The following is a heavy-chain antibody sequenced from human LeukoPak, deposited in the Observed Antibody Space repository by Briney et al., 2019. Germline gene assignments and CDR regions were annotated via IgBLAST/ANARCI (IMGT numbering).Heavy chain of an antibody. J-gene: IGHJ4*02. CDR1: GGSFSGYY. CDR3: ARDPAGNDYGDYTTWVDY. V-gene: IGHV4-34*01. CDR2: INHSGST. Sequence: SETLSLTCAVYGGSFSGYYWSWIRQPPGKGLEWIGEINHSGSTNYNPSLKSRVTISVDTSKNQFSLKLSSVTAADTAVYYCARDPAGNDYGDYTTWVDYWGQGTLVTVSS. D-gene: IGHD4-17*01.